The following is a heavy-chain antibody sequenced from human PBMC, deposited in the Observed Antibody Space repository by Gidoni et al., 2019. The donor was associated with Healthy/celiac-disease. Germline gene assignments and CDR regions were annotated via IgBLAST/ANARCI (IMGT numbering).Heavy chain of an antibody. CDR1: GFTFSSYG. CDR3: AKDYAPPRYYY. D-gene: IGHD3-16*01. CDR2: ISYDGSNK. Sequence: QVQLVESGGGVVQPGRSLRLSCAASGFTFSSYGMHWVRQAPGKGLEWVAVISYDGSNKYYADSVKGRFTISRDNSKNTLYLQMNSLRAEDTAVYYCAKDYAPPRYYYWGQGTLVTVSS. J-gene: IGHJ4*02. V-gene: IGHV3-30*18.